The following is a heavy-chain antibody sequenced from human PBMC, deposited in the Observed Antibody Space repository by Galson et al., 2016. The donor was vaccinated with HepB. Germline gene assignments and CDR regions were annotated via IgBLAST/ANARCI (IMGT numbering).Heavy chain of an antibody. D-gene: IGHD5-18*01. Sequence: SLRLSCAGSGFAFSTYSMNWVRQAPGKGLEWVSSISSNSRYIYYADSVKGRFTISRDSAKNSLYLQMNSLRADDTAVYYCARGLVGLHKGDFDYWGQGTLVTVSS. CDR2: ISSNSRYI. V-gene: IGHV3-21*01. CDR3: ARGLVGLHKGDFDY. CDR1: GFAFSTYS. J-gene: IGHJ4*02.